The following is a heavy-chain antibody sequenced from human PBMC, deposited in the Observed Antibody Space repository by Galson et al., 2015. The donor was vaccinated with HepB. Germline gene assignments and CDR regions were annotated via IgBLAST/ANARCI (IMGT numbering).Heavy chain of an antibody. J-gene: IGHJ6*02. CDR1: GFTFSIYA. V-gene: IGHV3-30-3*01. CDR2: TSYDGNNK. D-gene: IGHD6-13*01. Sequence: SLRLSCAASGFTFSIYAMHWVRQAPGKGLEWVSVTSYDGNNKYYADSVKGRFTISRDNSKNTLYLQMNSLRVEDTAMYYCARGGVVSSSWYGMDVWGQGTTVTVSS. CDR3: ARGGVVSSSWYGMDV.